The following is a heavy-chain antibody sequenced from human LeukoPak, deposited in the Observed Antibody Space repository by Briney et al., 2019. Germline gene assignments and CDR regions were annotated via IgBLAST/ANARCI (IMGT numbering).Heavy chain of an antibody. Sequence: GGSLRLSCAASGFTFSSYSMNWVRQAPGKGLEWVSSITSSSSYIYYADSVKGRFTISRDNAKNSLYLLMNSLRAEDTAVYYCASAPNYDASGYCLDYWGQGTLVTVSS. CDR2: ITSSSSYI. J-gene: IGHJ4*02. CDR1: GFTFSSYS. D-gene: IGHD3-22*01. CDR3: ASAPNYDASGYCLDY. V-gene: IGHV3-21*01.